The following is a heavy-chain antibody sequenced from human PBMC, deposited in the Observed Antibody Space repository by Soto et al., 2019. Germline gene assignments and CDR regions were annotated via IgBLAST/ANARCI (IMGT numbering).Heavy chain of an antibody. CDR1: GYTFTSYY. Sequence: ASVKVSCKASGYTFTSYYMHWVRQAPGQGLEWMGIINPSGGSTSYSQKFQGRVTITRDTSASTAYMELSSLRSEDTAVYYCARDRSTSCYGYSSSWYGLCWYFDLWGRGTLVTVSS. V-gene: IGHV1-46*01. J-gene: IGHJ2*01. CDR2: INPSGGST. CDR3: ARDRSTSCYGYSSSWYGLCWYFDL. D-gene: IGHD6-13*01.